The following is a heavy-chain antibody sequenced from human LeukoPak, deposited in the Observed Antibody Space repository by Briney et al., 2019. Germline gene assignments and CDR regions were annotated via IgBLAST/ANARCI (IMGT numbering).Heavy chain of an antibody. CDR1: GYTFTSYD. Sequence: GASVKVSCKASGYTFTSYDINWVRQATGQGLEWMGWMNPNSGNTGYAQKFQGRLTMTEDTSADTAYMELNNLRSEDTAVYYCATGLIVIVKEALWNDFWGQGTLVTVSS. CDR3: ATGLIVIVKEALWNDF. V-gene: IGHV1-8*02. J-gene: IGHJ4*02. CDR2: MNPNSGNT. D-gene: IGHD2/OR15-2a*01.